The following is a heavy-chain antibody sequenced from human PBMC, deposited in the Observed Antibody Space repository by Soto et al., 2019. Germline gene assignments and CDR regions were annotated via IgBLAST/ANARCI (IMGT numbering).Heavy chain of an antibody. CDR3: ARQPRYSYADS. CDR1: GYTFSNYG. CDR2: IRGHNGNT. D-gene: IGHD5-18*01. Sequence: QVQLMQSGPEVKEPGASVKLSCKASGYTFSNYGLSWVRQAPGQGLEWMGWIRGHNGNTIYAQKLQDRVTMTTDTSTRTAYMELRSLRSDDTAVYYCARQPRYSYADSWGPGTLVTVSS. J-gene: IGHJ4*02. V-gene: IGHV1-18*01.